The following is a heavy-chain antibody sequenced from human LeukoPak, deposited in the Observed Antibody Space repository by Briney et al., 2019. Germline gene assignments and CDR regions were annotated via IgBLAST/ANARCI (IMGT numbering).Heavy chain of an antibody. CDR1: GGSFSGYY. D-gene: IGHD2-2*01. J-gene: IGHJ4*02. CDR3: ARGRAVCGSTSCQISPVDY. CDR2: INHSGST. V-gene: IGHV4-34*01. Sequence: PSETLSLTCAVYGGSFSGYYWSWIRQPPGKGLEWIGEINHSGSTNYNPSLKSRVTISVDTSKNQFSLKLSSVTAADTAVYYRARGRAVCGSTSCQISPVDYWGQGTLVTVSS.